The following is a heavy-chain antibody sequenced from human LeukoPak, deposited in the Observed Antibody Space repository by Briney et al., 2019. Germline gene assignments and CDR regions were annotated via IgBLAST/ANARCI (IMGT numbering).Heavy chain of an antibody. D-gene: IGHD3-10*01. V-gene: IGHV1-8*03. Sequence: ASVKVSCKASGYTFTSYDINWVRQATGQGLEWMGWMNPNSGNTGYAQKFQGRVTITRNTSISTAYMELCSLRSEDTAVYYCARVGDAYYGSGSYFDYWGQGTLVTVSS. CDR2: MNPNSGNT. CDR1: GYTFTSYD. CDR3: ARVGDAYYGSGSYFDY. J-gene: IGHJ4*02.